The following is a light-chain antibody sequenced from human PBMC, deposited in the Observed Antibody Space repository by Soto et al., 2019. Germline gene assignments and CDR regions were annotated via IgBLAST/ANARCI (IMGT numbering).Light chain of an antibody. V-gene: IGKV1-5*01. J-gene: IGKJ4*01. CDR1: QSISTW. CDR3: QRYNNWPLT. CDR2: DAS. Sequence: DIQMTQSPSSLSASVGDRVSITCRASQSISTWLAWYQQQPGGAPRLLIYDASSLQSGVPSRFSGNGSGTEFTLTINSLQSEDFAVYYCQRYNNWPLTFGGGTKVENK.